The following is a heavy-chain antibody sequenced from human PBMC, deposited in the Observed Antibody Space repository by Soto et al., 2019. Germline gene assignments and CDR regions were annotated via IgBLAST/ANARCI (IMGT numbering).Heavy chain of an antibody. CDR2: TSYDGSDK. CDR3: ARWATTGGLDV. Sequence: QVQLVESGGGLVQPGTSLRVSCVGSGFTFRSYVIHWVRQAPGKGLEWVALTSYDGSDKYYDDSVRGRFTISRDKSKNTVDRQMDRLRLANTALYFFARWATTGGLDVWGQGTVVYVSS. CDR1: GFTFRSYV. V-gene: IGHV3-30*19. D-gene: IGHD1-1*01. J-gene: IGHJ6*01.